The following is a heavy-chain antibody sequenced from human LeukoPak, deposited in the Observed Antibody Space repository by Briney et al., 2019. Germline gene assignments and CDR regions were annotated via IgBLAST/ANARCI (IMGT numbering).Heavy chain of an antibody. J-gene: IGHJ5*02. CDR1: GFTFSSYA. V-gene: IGHV3-23*01. Sequence: TGGSLRLSCAASGFTFSSYAMSWVRQAPGKGLEWVSGISGSGGSTYYADSVEGRFTISRDNSKNTLYLQMNSLRAEDTAIYYCAKDGLYSSGFSWFDPWGQGTLVTVSS. CDR2: ISGSGGST. D-gene: IGHD6-19*01. CDR3: AKDGLYSSGFSWFDP.